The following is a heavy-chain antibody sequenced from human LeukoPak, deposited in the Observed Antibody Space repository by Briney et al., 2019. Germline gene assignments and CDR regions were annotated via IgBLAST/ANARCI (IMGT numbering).Heavy chain of an antibody. CDR3: ARDKYYYDSSGTGGYYMDV. V-gene: IGHV3-53*01. D-gene: IGHD3-22*01. Sequence: GGSLRLSCAASGFTVSSNYMSWVRQAPGKGLEWVSVIYSGGSTYYADSVKGRFTISRDNSKNTLYLQMNSLRAEDTAVYYCARDKYYYDSSGTGGYYMDVWGKGTTVTISS. J-gene: IGHJ6*03. CDR2: IYSGGST. CDR1: GFTVSSNY.